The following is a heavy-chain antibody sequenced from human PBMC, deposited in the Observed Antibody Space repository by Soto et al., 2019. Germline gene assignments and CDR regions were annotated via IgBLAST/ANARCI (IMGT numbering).Heavy chain of an antibody. D-gene: IGHD5-18*01. V-gene: IGHV1-24*01. J-gene: IGHJ3*02. CDR1: GYTLTELS. CDR2: FDPEDGET. Sequence: GASVKVSCKVSGYTLTELSMHWLRQAPGKGLEWMGGFDPEDGETIYAQKFQGRVTMTEDTSTDTAYMELSSLRSEDTAVYYCAPTRGSYGPWAFDIWGQGTMVTVSS. CDR3: APTRGSYGPWAFDI.